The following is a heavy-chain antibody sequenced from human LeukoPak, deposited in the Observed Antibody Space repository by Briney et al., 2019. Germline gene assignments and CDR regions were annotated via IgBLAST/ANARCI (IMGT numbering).Heavy chain of an antibody. J-gene: IGHJ5*02. CDR1: GGSISSYY. CDR2: IYTSGST. Sequence: PSETLSLTCTVSGGSISSYYWSWIRQPAGKGLEWIGRIYTSGSTNYNPSLKSRVTMSVDTSKNQFSLKLSSVTAADTAVYYCASGVSSSWYDNWFDPWGQGTLVTVSS. CDR3: ASGVSSSWYDNWFDP. V-gene: IGHV4-4*07. D-gene: IGHD6-13*01.